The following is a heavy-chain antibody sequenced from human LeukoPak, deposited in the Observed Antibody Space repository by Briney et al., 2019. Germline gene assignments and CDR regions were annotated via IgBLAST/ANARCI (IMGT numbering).Heavy chain of an antibody. J-gene: IGHJ4*02. CDR1: GGSISSGGYY. Sequence: PSETLSLTCNVSGGSISSGGYYWNCIRQHPRKGLEWLGYTYDSGSTYYNPSLESRIMISIDTSKNQFSLKLTSVTAADSAIYYCARERTYGKLRGVGYWGPGTLVTVSS. CDR2: TYDSGST. V-gene: IGHV4-31*03. D-gene: IGHD1-7*01. CDR3: ARERTYGKLRGVGY.